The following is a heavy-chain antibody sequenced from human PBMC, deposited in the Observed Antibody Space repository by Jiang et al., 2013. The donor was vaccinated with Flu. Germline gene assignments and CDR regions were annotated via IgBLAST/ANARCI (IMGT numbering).Heavy chain of an antibody. Sequence: SGAEVKEPGASVKVSCKGSGYTFTGYSMNWMRQAPGQGLEWIGYINTNTGNPTYAQGFTGRFVFSLDTSVTTAYLQIYSLKAEDTAVYYCARDVRSGSYDYWGQGTLVTVSS. J-gene: IGHJ4*01. V-gene: IGHV7-4-1*01. CDR3: ARDVRSGSYDY. D-gene: IGHD1-26*01. CDR2: INTNTGNP. CDR1: GYTFTGYS.